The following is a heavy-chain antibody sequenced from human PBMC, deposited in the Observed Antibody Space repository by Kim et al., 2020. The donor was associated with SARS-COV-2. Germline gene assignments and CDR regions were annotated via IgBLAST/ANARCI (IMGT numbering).Heavy chain of an antibody. J-gene: IGHJ3*02. CDR3: ARVSYYDSPGAFDI. Sequence: GGSLRLSCAASGFTFSDYYMSWIRQAPGKGLEWVSYISSSGSTIYYADSVKGRFTISRDNAKNSLYLQMNSLRAEDTAVYYCARVSYYDSPGAFDIWGQGTMVTVSS. D-gene: IGHD3-22*01. V-gene: IGHV3-11*01. CDR2: ISSSGSTI. CDR1: GFTFSDYY.